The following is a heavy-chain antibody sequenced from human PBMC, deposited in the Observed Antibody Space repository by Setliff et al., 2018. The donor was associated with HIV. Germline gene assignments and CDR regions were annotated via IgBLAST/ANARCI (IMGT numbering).Heavy chain of an antibody. V-gene: IGHV4-34*01. D-gene: IGHD3-3*01. Sequence: SETLSLTCAVYGGSFSDYSWSWIRQPPGKGLEWIGEINPRGTTNYNPSLKSRVTMSVDTSKNHFSLKLSSVTAADTAVFYCARGREWTHLDYWGQGTLVTVSS. J-gene: IGHJ4*02. CDR2: INPRGTT. CDR3: ARGREWTHLDY. CDR1: GGSFSDYS.